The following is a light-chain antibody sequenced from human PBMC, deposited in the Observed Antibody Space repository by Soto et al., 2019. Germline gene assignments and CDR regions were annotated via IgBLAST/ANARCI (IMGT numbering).Light chain of an antibody. J-gene: IGKJ4*01. CDR1: QSVLYSLNNRNY. V-gene: IGKV4-1*01. Sequence: DIVMTQSPDSPAVSLGERATVSCRSSQSVLYSLNNRNYLAWYQQKPGQPPKLIIYWASTRESGVPDRFSGSWSRTDFTLTISSLQAEDVAVYFCQQYLKVPLTFGGGTKVGI. CDR2: WAS. CDR3: QQYLKVPLT.